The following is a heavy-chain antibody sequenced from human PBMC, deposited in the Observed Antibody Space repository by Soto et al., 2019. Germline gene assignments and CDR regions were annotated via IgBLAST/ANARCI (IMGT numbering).Heavy chain of an antibody. D-gene: IGHD4-4*01. CDR2: INSDGSST. CDR3: ARENSNYIQEYYFDY. J-gene: IGHJ4*02. Sequence: GGSLRLSCAASGFTFSSYWMHWVRQAPGKGLVWVSRINSDGSSTSYADSVKGRFTISRDNAKNTLYLQMNSLRAEDTAVYYCARENSNYIQEYYFDYWGQGTLVTVSS. CDR1: GFTFSSYW. V-gene: IGHV3-74*01.